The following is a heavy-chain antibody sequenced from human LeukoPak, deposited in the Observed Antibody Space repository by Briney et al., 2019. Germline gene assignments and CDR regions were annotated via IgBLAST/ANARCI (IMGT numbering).Heavy chain of an antibody. CDR3: ARQGDSCSGGSCYARTIDY. J-gene: IGHJ4*02. CDR2: TYYSGST. Sequence: PSETLSLTCTVSGGSISSSNYLWGWIRQPPGKGLEWIGSTYYSGSTYHNPSFKSRLTISVDTSKNQFSLRLSSVTAADTAMYYCARQGDSCSGGSCYARTIDYWGQGTLVTVSS. D-gene: IGHD2-15*01. CDR1: GGSISSSNYL. V-gene: IGHV4-39*01.